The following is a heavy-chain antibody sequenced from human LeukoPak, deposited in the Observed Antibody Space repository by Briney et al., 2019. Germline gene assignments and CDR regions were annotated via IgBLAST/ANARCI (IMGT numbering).Heavy chain of an antibody. CDR3: ARVLRWLQFGPDAFDI. D-gene: IGHD5-24*01. J-gene: IGHJ3*02. Sequence: PRGSLRLSCAASGFTFSSYWMHWVRQAPGKGLVWVSRINSDGSSTSYADSVKGRFTISRDNAKNSLYLQMNSLRAEDTAVYYCARVLRWLQFGPDAFDIWGQGTMVTVSS. V-gene: IGHV3-74*01. CDR1: GFTFSSYW. CDR2: INSDGSST.